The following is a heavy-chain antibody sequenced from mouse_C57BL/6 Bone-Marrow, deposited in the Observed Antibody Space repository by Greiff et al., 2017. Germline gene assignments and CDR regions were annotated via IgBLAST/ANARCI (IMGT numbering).Heavy chain of an antibody. D-gene: IGHD1-1*01. CDR1: GYTFTSYW. V-gene: IGHV1-69*01. CDR2: IDPSDSYT. CDR3: AREVYYGSSCYFDY. J-gene: IGHJ2*01. Sequence: QVQLKQPGAELVMPGASVKLSCKASGYTFTSYWMHWVKQRPGQGLEWIGEIDPSDSYTNYNQQFKGKSTLTVDKSSSTAYMQLSSLTSEDSAVYYCAREVYYGSSCYFDYGGQGTTLTVSA.